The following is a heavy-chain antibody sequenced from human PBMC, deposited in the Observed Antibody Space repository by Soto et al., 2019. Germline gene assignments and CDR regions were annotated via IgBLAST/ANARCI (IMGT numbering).Heavy chain of an antibody. Sequence: GGSLRLSCAASGFTFSTYVMNWVRQAPGKGLECVSAISNTGGSTFYAESVRGRFTISRDNSINTLYLQMTSLRTEDTAVYYWARPRGYGVFDAVDIWGQGTMVTVSS. D-gene: IGHD4-17*01. CDR1: GFTFSTYV. J-gene: IGHJ3*02. CDR3: ARPRGYGVFDAVDI. V-gene: IGHV3-23*01. CDR2: ISNTGGST.